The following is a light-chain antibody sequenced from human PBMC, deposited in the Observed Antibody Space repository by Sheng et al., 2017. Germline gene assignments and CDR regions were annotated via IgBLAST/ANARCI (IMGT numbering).Light chain of an antibody. V-gene: IGKV1-5*03. CDR2: QAS. CDR3: QHYTTYSGT. Sequence: DIQMTQSPSTLSASIGDKVAISCRASQSIVTSLAWYQQKPGEAPILLIYQASTLYTGVPSRFSGTGSGTEFTLTISSLQPDDFATYYCQHYTTYSGTFGPGTKVDIK. CDR1: QSIVTS. J-gene: IGKJ1*01.